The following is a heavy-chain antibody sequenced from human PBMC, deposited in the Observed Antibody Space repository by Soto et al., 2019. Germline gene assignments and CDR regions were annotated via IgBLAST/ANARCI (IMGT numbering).Heavy chain of an antibody. V-gene: IGHV2-5*02. CDR3: ALCCGFYYGMDV. J-gene: IGHJ6*02. Sequence: SGPTLGHPTHTLTLTCTFSGFSLSTSGVGVGWIRQPPGKALEWLPLIYWDDDKLYSPSLKSRPTITNDTSQYLVVLTLTNMDPVDTATYYCALCCGFYYGMDVWGQGTTVTVSS. D-gene: IGHD2-15*01. CDR1: GFSLSTSGVG. CDR2: IYWDDDK.